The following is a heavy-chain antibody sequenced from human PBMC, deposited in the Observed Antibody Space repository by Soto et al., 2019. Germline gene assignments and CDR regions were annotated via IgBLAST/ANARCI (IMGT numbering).Heavy chain of an antibody. CDR3: AKGSGFCSGGSCYAPTDY. D-gene: IGHD2-15*01. V-gene: IGHV3-23*01. CDR1: GFTFSNYA. J-gene: IGHJ4*02. CDR2: MSTSGGNT. Sequence: EVQLLESGGDLVQPGGSLRLSCAASGFTFSNYAMSWVRQAPGEGLEWVSAMSTSGGNTYYADSVEGRFTIYRDNSKNTMGLVMNSLRAEDTAIYYCAKGSGFCSGGSCYAPTDYWGQGTLVTVSS.